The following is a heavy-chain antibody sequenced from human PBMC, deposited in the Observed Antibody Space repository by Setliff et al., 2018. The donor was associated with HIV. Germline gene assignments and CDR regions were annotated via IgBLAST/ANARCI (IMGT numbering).Heavy chain of an antibody. Sequence: SQTLSLTCTVSGGSISTYYWSWIRQPAGKGLEWIGRVSTSGSTKYNPSLKSRVTMSLDTSKNEFSLKLSSVTAADTAVYYCARGQYCGGGSCYSPSYNWFDPWGQGTLVTVSS. CDR3: ARGQYCGGGSCYSPSYNWFDP. CDR2: VSTSGST. J-gene: IGHJ5*02. CDR1: GGSISTYY. D-gene: IGHD2-15*01. V-gene: IGHV4-4*07.